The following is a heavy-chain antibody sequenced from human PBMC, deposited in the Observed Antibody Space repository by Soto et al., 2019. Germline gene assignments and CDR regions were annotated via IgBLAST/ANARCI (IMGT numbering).Heavy chain of an antibody. CDR1: GFTFNSYA. Sequence: EVQLLESGGGLVQPGGSLRLSCAASGFTFNSYAMSWVRQAPGKGLEWVSAISASGDSTYYADAVKGRFTISRDKSNNALSLEMSSLRARDPALYYCAQPPLTILPAIFWFDTWGQGTLVTVSP. D-gene: IGHD3-3*01. CDR2: ISASGDST. CDR3: AQPPLTILPAIFWFDT. J-gene: IGHJ5*02. V-gene: IGHV3-23*01.